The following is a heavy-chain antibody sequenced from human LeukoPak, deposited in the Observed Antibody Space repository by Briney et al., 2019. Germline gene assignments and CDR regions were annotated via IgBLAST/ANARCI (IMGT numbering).Heavy chain of an antibody. V-gene: IGHV1-18*01. D-gene: IGHD3-16*01. CDR2: ISTSNGDT. CDR3: AREGLGELTLDY. CDR1: GYTFSTYG. Sequence: ASVKVSCKASGYTFSTYGISWVRQAPGQGLEWMGWISTSNGDTKYAQKLQGRVTMTTDTSTSTAYMELRNLRSDDTAVYYCAREGLGELTLDYWGRGTLVTVSS. J-gene: IGHJ4*02.